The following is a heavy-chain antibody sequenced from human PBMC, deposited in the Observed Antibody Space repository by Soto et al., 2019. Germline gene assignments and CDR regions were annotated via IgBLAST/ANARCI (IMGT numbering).Heavy chain of an antibody. CDR2: ISSTSTYI. J-gene: IGHJ4*02. Sequence: EVQLVESGGGLVKPGGSLRLSCAASGFTFSRYTMNWVRQAPGKGLEWVSYISSTSTYIYYADSVQGRFTISRDSAKNSLYLQMTSLRAEDTALYFCTGDGSASWNAGSFDTYFDYWGQGILVTVSS. D-gene: IGHD1-26*01. CDR1: GFTFSRYT. CDR3: TGDGSASWNAGSFDTYFDY. V-gene: IGHV3-21*01.